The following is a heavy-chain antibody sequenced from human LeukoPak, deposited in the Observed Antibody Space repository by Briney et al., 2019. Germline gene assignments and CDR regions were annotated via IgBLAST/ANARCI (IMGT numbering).Heavy chain of an antibody. D-gene: IGHD3-16*01. CDR1: GFTFSNYG. V-gene: IGHV3-30*18. CDR3: AKDLPPPGYDDASDI. CDR2: ISYDGSNK. J-gene: IGHJ3*02. Sequence: GGSLRLSCAASGFTFSNYGMHWVRQAPGRGLEWVAVISYDGSNKYYADSVKGRFTISRDNSKNTLYLQMNSLRAEDTAVYYCAKDLPPPGYDDASDIWGQGTMVTVSS.